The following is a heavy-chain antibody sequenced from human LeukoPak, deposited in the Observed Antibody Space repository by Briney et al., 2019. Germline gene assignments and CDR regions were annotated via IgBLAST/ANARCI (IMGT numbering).Heavy chain of an antibody. D-gene: IGHD3-10*01. CDR2: INHSGST. Sequence: SETLSLTCAVYGGSFSGYYWSWIRQPLGKGLEWIGEINHSGSTNYNPSLKSRVTISVDTSKNQFSLKLSSVTAADTAVYYCARVGRINTMVRGVKRGNFDYWGQGTLVTVSS. CDR3: ARVGRINTMVRGVKRGNFDY. V-gene: IGHV4-34*01. J-gene: IGHJ4*02. CDR1: GGSFSGYY.